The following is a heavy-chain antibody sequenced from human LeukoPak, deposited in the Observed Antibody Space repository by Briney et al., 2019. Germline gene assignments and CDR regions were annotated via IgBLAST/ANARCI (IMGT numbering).Heavy chain of an antibody. CDR2: ISSISSYI. Sequence: GGSLRLSCAASGFTFGSYSMNWVRQAPGKGLGWVSSISSISSYIYYADSVKDRVSISRDNAKNSLYLQMNSLRAEDTAVYYCARDLGCSSTSCRINYYYYYMDVWGKGTTVTVSS. CDR3: ARDLGCSSTSCRINYYYYYMDV. V-gene: IGHV3-21*01. D-gene: IGHD2-2*01. CDR1: GFTFGSYS. J-gene: IGHJ6*03.